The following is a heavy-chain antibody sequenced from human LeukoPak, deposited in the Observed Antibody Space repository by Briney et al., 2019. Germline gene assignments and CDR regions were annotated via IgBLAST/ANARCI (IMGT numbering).Heavy chain of an antibody. CDR1: GLTFSDYY. J-gene: IGHJ4*02. V-gene: IGHV3-11*05. CDR2: ISSTSSYI. CDR3: ARVWIGAGGAVAGTGNYYFDY. D-gene: IGHD6-19*01. Sequence: GGSLRPSCAASGLTFSDYYMTWIRQAPGKGLEWVSYISSTSSYIKYADSVKGRFTISRDNAKNSLYLQMRSLRVEHTAVYYCARVWIGAGGAVAGTGNYYFDYWGQGTLVTVSS.